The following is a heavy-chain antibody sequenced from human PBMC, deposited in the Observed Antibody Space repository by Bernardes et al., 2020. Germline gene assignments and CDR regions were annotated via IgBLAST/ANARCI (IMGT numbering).Heavy chain of an antibody. CDR3: ARVSGLYYYDSSGYYHFDY. CDR2: IIPSFGTA. Sequence: SVKVSCKASGGTFSSYAIIWVRQAPGQGLEWMGGIIPSFGTANYAQKFQGRVTITADESTSTAYMELSSLRSEDTAVYYCARVSGLYYYDSSGYYHFDYWGQGTLVTVSS. D-gene: IGHD3-22*01. J-gene: IGHJ4*02. V-gene: IGHV1-69*13. CDR1: GGTFSSYA.